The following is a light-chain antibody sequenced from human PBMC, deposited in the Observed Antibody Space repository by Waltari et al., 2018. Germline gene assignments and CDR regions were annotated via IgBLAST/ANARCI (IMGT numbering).Light chain of an antibody. J-gene: IGKJ2*01. CDR1: QGLSSY. V-gene: IGKV1D-8*01. CDR3: QQYYNFPLT. CDR2: DAS. Sequence: VIWMTQSPSLLSASTGDRVTISCRMSQGLSSYLAWYQQKPGKAPDLLIYDASTLQSGVPERFSGSGSGTDFTLTICSLQSEDFATYYCQQYYNFPLTFGQGTKLEI.